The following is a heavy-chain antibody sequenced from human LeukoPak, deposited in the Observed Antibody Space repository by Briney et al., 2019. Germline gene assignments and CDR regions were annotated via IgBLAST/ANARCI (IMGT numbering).Heavy chain of an antibody. V-gene: IGHV3-33*08. D-gene: IGHD4-11*01. CDR2: IWYDGSNK. CDR3: ARELLTTVSTTWDYFDY. CDR1: GFTFSSYS. J-gene: IGHJ4*02. Sequence: GGSLRLSCAASGFTFSSYSMNWVRQAPGKGLEWMAVIWYDGSNKYYADSVKGRFTISRDNSKNTLYLQMDSLRAEDTAVYYCARELLTTVSTTWDYFDYWGQGTLVTVSS.